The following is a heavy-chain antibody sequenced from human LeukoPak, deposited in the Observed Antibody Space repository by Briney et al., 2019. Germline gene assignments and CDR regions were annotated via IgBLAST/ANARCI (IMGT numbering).Heavy chain of an antibody. D-gene: IGHD3-3*01. V-gene: IGHV3-48*01. Sequence: GGSLRLSCAASGFTFSSYEMNWVRQAPGKGLEWVSYISSSSSTIYYADSVKGRFTISRDNAKNSLYLQMNSLRAEDTAVYYCARRYDFWSGYYTAPHFDYWGQGTLVTVSS. CDR1: GFTFSSYE. J-gene: IGHJ4*02. CDR2: ISSSSSTI. CDR3: ARRYDFWSGYYTAPHFDY.